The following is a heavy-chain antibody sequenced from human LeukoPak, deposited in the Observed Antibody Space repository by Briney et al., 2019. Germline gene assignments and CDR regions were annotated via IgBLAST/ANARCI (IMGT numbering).Heavy chain of an antibody. CDR2: ISSSSSTI. CDR3: AREGRAYRYSSSWYPTPSWFDP. V-gene: IGHV3-11*04. Sequence: KPGGSLRLSCAASGFTFSDYYMSWIPHAPGKGLEWVSYISSSSSTIYYADSVKGRFTISRDNAKNSLYLQMNSLRAEDTAVYYCAREGRAYRYSSSWYPTPSWFDPWGQGTLVTVSS. CDR1: GFTFSDYY. D-gene: IGHD6-13*01. J-gene: IGHJ5*02.